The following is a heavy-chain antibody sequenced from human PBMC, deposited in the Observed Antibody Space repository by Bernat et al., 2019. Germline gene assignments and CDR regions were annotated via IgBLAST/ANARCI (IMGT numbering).Heavy chain of an antibody. D-gene: IGHD6-19*01. V-gene: IGHV4-59*01. CDR2: IYYSGST. CDR1: GGSISSYY. CDR3: ARAPGIYSSGWYYFDY. J-gene: IGHJ4*02. Sequence: QVQPQESGPGLVKPSETLSLTCTVSGGSISSYYWSWIRQPPGKGLEWIGYIYYSGSTNYNPSLKSRVTISVDTSKNQFSLKLSSVTAADTAVYYCARAPGIYSSGWYYFDYWGQGTLVTVSS.